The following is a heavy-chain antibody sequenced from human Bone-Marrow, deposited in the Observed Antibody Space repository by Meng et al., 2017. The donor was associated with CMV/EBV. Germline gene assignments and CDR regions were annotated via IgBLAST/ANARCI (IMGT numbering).Heavy chain of an antibody. D-gene: IGHD2-8*01. CDR1: GFTFSSYS. V-gene: IGHV3-21*01. CDR3: AKDRGDLGVSASFQH. Sequence: GESLKISCAASGFTFSSYSMNWVRQAPGKGLEWVSSISSSSSYIYYADSVKGRFTISRDNAKNSPYLQMNSLRAEDTAVYYCAKDRGDLGVSASFQHWGQGTWSPSPQ. J-gene: IGHJ1*01. CDR2: ISSSSSYI.